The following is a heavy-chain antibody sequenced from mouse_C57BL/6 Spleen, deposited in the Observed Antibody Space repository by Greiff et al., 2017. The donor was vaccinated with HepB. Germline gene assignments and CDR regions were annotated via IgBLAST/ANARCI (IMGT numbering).Heavy chain of an antibody. V-gene: IGHV1-54*01. CDR3: ARLETMVTTGDYYAMDY. Sequence: QVQLQQSGAELVRPGTSVKVSCKASGYAFTNYLIEWVKQRPGQGLEWIGVINPGSGGTNYNEKFMGKATLTADKSSSTAYMQLSSLTSEDSAVYFCARLETMVTTGDYYAMDYWGQGTSVTVSS. D-gene: IGHD2-2*01. J-gene: IGHJ4*01. CDR2: INPGSGGT. CDR1: GYAFTNYL.